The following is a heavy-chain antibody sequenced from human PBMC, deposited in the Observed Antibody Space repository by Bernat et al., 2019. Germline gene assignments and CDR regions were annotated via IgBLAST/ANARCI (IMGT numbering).Heavy chain of an antibody. D-gene: IGHD6-19*01. V-gene: IGHV3-20*01. Sequence: EVQLLESGGGLIQPGGSLRLSCTASGFTFDDYGMSWVRQAPGKGLEWVSGINWNGGSTGYADSVKGRFTISRDNAKNSLYLQMNSLRAEDTALYHCARARGSCIAVAGEEWGQGTLVTVSS. CDR2: INWNGGST. CDR1: GFTFDDYG. CDR3: ARARGSCIAVAGEE. J-gene: IGHJ4*02.